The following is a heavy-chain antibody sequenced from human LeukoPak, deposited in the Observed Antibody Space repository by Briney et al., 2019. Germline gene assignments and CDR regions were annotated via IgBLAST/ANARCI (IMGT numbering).Heavy chain of an antibody. V-gene: IGHV1-69*13. Sequence: ASVKVSCKASGGTFSSYAISWVRQAPGQGLEWMGGIIPIFGTANYAQKFQGRVTITADESTSTAYMELSSLRSEDTAVYYCARDPGGYSYGYFGVYWGQGTLVTVSS. J-gene: IGHJ4*02. CDR3: ARDPGGYSYGYFGVY. CDR1: GGTFSSYA. D-gene: IGHD5-18*01. CDR2: IIPIFGTA.